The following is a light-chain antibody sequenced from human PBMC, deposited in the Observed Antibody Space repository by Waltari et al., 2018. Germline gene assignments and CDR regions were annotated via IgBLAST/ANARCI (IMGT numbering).Light chain of an antibody. J-gene: IGLJ1*01. CDR1: ASDVGGYRY. CDR3: SSYAGSNNYV. CDR2: DLS. Sequence: QSALTQPPSASGSPGQSVTISCTGPASDVGGYRYVPWCQQPPGNAPKLIIFDLSQPPPGVPYRFSGPKSGNTASLTVSGLQAEDEADYYCSSYAGSNNYVFGTGTKVTVL. V-gene: IGLV2-8*01.